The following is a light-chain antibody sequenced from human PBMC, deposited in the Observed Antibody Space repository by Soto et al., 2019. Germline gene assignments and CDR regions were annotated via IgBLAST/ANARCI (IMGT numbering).Light chain of an antibody. CDR2: AAS. Sequence: DLPMTQSPSSLSASVGDRVTITCRASQDINNYLAWYQQKPGKPPKLLIYAASTLQSGVPSRFSGGGSGTDFTLTINSLQPEDVATYYCQRYNNGPPVTFGPGTKV. V-gene: IGKV1-27*01. J-gene: IGKJ3*01. CDR1: QDINNY. CDR3: QRYNNGPPVT.